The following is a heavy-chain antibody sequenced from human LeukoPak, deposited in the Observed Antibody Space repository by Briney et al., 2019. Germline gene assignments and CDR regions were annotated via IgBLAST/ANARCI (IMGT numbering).Heavy chain of an antibody. CDR1: GFPFSGFS. CDR3: AKMSGYYSRWASKFDY. J-gene: IGHJ4*02. V-gene: IGHV3-48*02. CDR2: ISSSSGTI. D-gene: IGHD3-3*01. Sequence: GGSLRLSCAASGFPFSGFSMNWVRQAPGKGLEWVSYISSSSGTINYADSVKGRFAISRDNAQNSLYLQIYSLRDEDTAVYYCAKMSGYYSRWASKFDYWGQGTLVTVSS.